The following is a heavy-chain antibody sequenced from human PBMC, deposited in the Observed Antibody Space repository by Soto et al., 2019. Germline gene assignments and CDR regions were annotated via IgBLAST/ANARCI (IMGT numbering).Heavy chain of an antibody. CDR3: AKGADCSGGSCYWNWFDP. V-gene: IGHV3-23*01. J-gene: IGHJ5*02. CDR1: GFTFSSYA. D-gene: IGHD2-15*01. CDR2: ISGSGGST. Sequence: LRLSCAASGFTFSSYAMSWVRQAPGKGLEWVSAISGSGGSTYYADSVKGRFTISRDNSKNTLYLQMNSLRAEDTAVYYCAKGADCSGGSCYWNWFDPWGQGTLVTVSS.